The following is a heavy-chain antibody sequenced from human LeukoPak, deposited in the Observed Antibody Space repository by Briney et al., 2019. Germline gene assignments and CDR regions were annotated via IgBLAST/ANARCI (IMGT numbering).Heavy chain of an antibody. D-gene: IGHD6-6*01. Sequence: PGGSLRLSRAASGFTFSRHGISCVPDAPARGLVEVSAISGSGGSTYYADSVTGRFTISRDHSKNTLYLQMNSLRAEDTAVYYCAKDLHTSSSLVPFDYWGQGTLVAVSS. CDR3: AKDLHTSSSLVPFDY. V-gene: IGHV3-23*01. CDR2: ISGSGGST. J-gene: IGHJ4*02. CDR1: GFTFSRHG.